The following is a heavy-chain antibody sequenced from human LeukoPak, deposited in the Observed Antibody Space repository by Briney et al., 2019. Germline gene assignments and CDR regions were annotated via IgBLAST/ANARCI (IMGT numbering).Heavy chain of an antibody. D-gene: IGHD3-22*01. J-gene: IGHJ4*02. CDR1: GYTFTGYY. V-gene: IGHV1-2*06. Sequence: ASVKVSCKASGYTFTGYYMHWVRQAPGQGLEWMGRINPNSGGTNYAQKFQGRVTMTRDTSISTAYMELSRLRSDDTAVYYCARDLYYYDSSGLGYWGQGTLVTVSS. CDR2: INPNSGGT. CDR3: ARDLYYYDSSGLGY.